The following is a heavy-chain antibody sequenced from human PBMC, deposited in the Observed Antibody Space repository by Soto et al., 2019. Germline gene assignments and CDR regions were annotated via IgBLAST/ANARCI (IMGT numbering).Heavy chain of an antibody. CDR3: ARSGLDV. CDR2: ISHDGSTK. V-gene: IGHV3-30-3*01. J-gene: IGHJ6*02. Sequence: QVQLVESGGGVVQPGRSLRLSCAASGFSFSTYVMHWVRQAPGKGLEWVTLISHDGSTKYFADSVKGRFTISRDNYKNTVYVQMNSLRPDDTAVSYCARSGLDVWGQGTTVTVSS. CDR1: GFSFSTYV.